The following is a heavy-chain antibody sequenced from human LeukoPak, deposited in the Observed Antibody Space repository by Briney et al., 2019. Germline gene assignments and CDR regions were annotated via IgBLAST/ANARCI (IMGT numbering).Heavy chain of an antibody. CDR1: GFTFSNAW. V-gene: IGHV3-15*07. Sequence: GGSLRLSCAASGFTFSNAWMNWVRQAPGKGLEWVGRIKSKTDGGTTDYAAPVKGRFTISRDDSKNTLYLQMNSLKTEDTAVYYCTTRLVVVVITTNLTPDYWGQGTLVTVSS. J-gene: IGHJ4*02. CDR2: IKSKTDGGTT. D-gene: IGHD3-22*01. CDR3: TTRLVVVVITTNLTPDY.